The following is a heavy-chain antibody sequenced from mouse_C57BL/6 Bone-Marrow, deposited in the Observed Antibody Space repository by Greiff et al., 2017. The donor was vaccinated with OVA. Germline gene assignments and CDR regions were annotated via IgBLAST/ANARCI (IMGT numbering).Heavy chain of an antibody. V-gene: IGHV8-8*01. Sequence: QVTLKESGSGILQPSQTLSLTCSFSGFSLSTFGMGVGWIRQPSGKGLEWLAHIWWDDDKYYNPALKSRLTISKDTSKNQVFLKIANVDTADTATYYCARGYYYGSGDFDYWGQGTTLTVSS. CDR2: IWWDDDK. CDR3: ARGYYYGSGDFDY. J-gene: IGHJ2*01. D-gene: IGHD1-1*01. CDR1: GFSLSTFGMG.